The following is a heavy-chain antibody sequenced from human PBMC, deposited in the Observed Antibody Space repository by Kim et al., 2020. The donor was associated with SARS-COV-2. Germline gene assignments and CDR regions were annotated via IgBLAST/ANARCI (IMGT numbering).Heavy chain of an antibody. J-gene: IGHJ6*02. D-gene: IGHD6-19*01. Sequence: ASVKVSCKASGYTFTSYGISWVRQAPGQGLEWMGWISAYNGNTNYAQKLQGRVTMTTDTSTSTAYMELRSLRSDDTAVYYCARVLYSSGWYLPSWDYYYGMDVWGQGTTVTVSS. CDR3: ARVLYSSGWYLPSWDYYYGMDV. CDR1: GYTFTSYG. V-gene: IGHV1-18*04. CDR2: ISAYNGNT.